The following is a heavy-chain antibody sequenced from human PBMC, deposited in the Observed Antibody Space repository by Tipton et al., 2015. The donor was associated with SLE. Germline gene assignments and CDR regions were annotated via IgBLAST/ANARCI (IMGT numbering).Heavy chain of an antibody. CDR1: GVSISDHY. J-gene: IGHJ6*02. V-gene: IGHV4-34*01. CDR2: INHSGST. D-gene: IGHD6-13*01. Sequence: TLSLTCTVSGVSISDHYWTWIRQPPGKGLEWIGEINHSGSTNYNPSLKSRVTISVDKSKNQISLKASSVTAADTAVYYCARASWYSGYYGMDVWAQGTTVPVSS. CDR3: ARASWYSGYYGMDV.